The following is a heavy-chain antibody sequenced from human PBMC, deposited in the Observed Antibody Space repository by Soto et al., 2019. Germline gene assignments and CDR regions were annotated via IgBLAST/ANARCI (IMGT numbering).Heavy chain of an antibody. Sequence: DVQLVESGGGLAQPGGSLRLSCAASGFTFSSYSINWVRQAPGKGLEWISYISSSGRTIDYADSVKGRFSISRDNAKNSLFLQMNSLRADDPAVYYCARNFFCGGDCYLYYYDYWGQGTLVTVSS. CDR1: GFTFSSYS. V-gene: IGHV3-48*01. D-gene: IGHD2-21*01. CDR3: ARNFFCGGDCYLYYYDY. CDR2: ISSSGRTI. J-gene: IGHJ4*02.